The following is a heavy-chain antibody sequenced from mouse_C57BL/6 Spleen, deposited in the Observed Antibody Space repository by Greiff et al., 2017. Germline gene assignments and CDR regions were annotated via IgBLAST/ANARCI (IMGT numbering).Heavy chain of an antibody. J-gene: IGHJ2*01. CDR1: GYTFTEYT. CDR2: FYPGSGSI. CDR3: ARHEVPGSYGNHFDY. V-gene: IGHV1-62-2*01. Sequence: VKLMESGAELVKPGASVKLSCKASGYTFTEYTIHWVKQRSGQGLEWIGWFYPGSGSIKYNEKFKDKATLTADKSSSTVYMELSRMTSEYSAVYFCARHEVPGSYGNHFDYWGQGTTLTVSS. D-gene: IGHD2-1*01.